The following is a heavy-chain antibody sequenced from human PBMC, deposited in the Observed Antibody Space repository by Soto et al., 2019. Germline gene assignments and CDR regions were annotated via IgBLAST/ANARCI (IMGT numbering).Heavy chain of an antibody. J-gene: IGHJ5*02. CDR2: IYYSGST. Sequence: PSETLSLTCTVSGGSISSYYWSWIRQPPGKGLEWIGYIYYSGSTNYNPSLKSRVTISVDTSKNQFSLKLSSVTAADTAVYYCARGGDYSNYRANWFDPWGQGNLVTVSA. CDR3: ARGGDYSNYRANWFDP. CDR1: GGSISSYY. D-gene: IGHD4-4*01. V-gene: IGHV4-59*01.